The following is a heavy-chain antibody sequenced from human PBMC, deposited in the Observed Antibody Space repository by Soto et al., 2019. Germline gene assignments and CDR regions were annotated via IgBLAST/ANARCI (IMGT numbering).Heavy chain of an antibody. J-gene: IGHJ4*02. CDR1: GGSISSYY. Sequence: QVQLQESGPGLVKPSETLSLTCTVSGGSISSYYWSWIRQPPGKGLEWIGYIYYSGSTNYNPSLKSRVPISVDTSRNQFSLKLSSVTAADTAVYYCARGGGWTVGRSRSFDYWGQGTLVTVSS. V-gene: IGHV4-59*08. D-gene: IGHD6-13*01. CDR2: IYYSGST. CDR3: ARGGGWTVGRSRSFDY.